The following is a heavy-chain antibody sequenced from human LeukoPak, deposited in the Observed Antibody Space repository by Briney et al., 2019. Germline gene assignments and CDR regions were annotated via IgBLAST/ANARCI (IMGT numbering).Heavy chain of an antibody. CDR2: VYYSGST. Sequence: PSETLSLTCTVSGGSISSYYWSWIRQPPGKALEWIGYVYYSGSTNYNPSLKSRVNISVDTSKNQFSLNLTSVTAADTAFYYCARHRDTYFYFDYWGRGTLVTVSS. CDR1: GGSISSYY. V-gene: IGHV4-59*08. D-gene: IGHD2/OR15-2a*01. CDR3: ARHRDTYFYFDY. J-gene: IGHJ4*02.